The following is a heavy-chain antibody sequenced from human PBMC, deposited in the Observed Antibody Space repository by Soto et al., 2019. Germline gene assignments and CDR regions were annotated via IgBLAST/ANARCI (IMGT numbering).Heavy chain of an antibody. CDR1: GDSITAYY. Sequence: QMQLQESGPGLVKPSETLSLICSVSGDSITAYYLSWLRQSPGKELEWIGYIYHNGETNYNPSLKSRVTIPADTSKTQFSLRLSSVTAAETGVYYCARDKGGEFLKGSGMDVWGQGTTVIVSS. V-gene: IGHV4-59*01. CDR2: IYHNGET. J-gene: IGHJ6*02. D-gene: IGHD3-10*01. CDR3: ARDKGGEFLKGSGMDV.